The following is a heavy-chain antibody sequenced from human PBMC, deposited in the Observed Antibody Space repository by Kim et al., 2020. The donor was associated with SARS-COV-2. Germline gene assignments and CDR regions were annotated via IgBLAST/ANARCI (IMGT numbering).Heavy chain of an antibody. CDR3: NTAMAAGYYYYGMDV. D-gene: IGHD5-18*01. CDR1: GFTFSSYS. CDR2: ISSSSSYI. J-gene: IGHJ6*02. V-gene: IGHV3-21*01. Sequence: GGSLRLSCAASGFTFSSYSMNWVRQAPGKGLEWVSSISSSSSYIYYADSVKGRFTISRDNAKNSLYLQMNSLRAEDTAVYYCNTAMAAGYYYYGMDVWGQGTTVTVSS.